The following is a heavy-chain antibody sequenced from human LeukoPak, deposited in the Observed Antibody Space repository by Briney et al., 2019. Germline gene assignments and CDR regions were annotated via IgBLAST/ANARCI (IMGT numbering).Heavy chain of an antibody. D-gene: IGHD4-23*01. CDR3: AREVADYGGYYYYHYMDV. V-gene: IGHV4-61*02. J-gene: IGHJ6*03. Sequence: SETLSLTCTVSGVSISTSRYYWSWIRQPAGKGLEWIGRIYTSGSTNYNPSLKSRVTMSVDTSKNQFSLKLSSVTAADTAMYYCAREVADYGGYYYYHYMDVWGKGTTVTISS. CDR1: GVSISTSRYY. CDR2: IYTSGST.